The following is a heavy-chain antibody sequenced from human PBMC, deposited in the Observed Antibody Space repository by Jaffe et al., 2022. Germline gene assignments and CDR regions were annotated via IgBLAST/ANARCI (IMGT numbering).Heavy chain of an antibody. V-gene: IGHV5-51*01. CDR3: VRHLPGGYYYGSGSYYRKTIYYYYMDV. J-gene: IGHJ6*03. D-gene: IGHD3-10*01. Sequence: EVQLVQSGAEVKKPGESLKISCKGSGYSFTSYWIGWVRQMPGKGLEWMGIIYPGDSDTRYSPSFQGQVTISADKSISTAYLQWSSLKASDTAMYYCVRHLPGGYYYGSGSYYRKTIYYYYMDVWGKGTTVTVSS. CDR1: GYSFTSYW. CDR2: IYPGDSDT.